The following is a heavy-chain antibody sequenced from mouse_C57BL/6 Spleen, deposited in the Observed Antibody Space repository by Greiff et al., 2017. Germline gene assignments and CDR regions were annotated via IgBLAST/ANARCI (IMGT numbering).Heavy chain of an antibody. CDR3: ARGELTDY. CDR2: ISDGGSYT. J-gene: IGHJ2*01. CDR1: GFTFSSYA. D-gene: IGHD2-13*01. V-gene: IGHV5-4*03. Sequence: EVKLQESGGGLVKPGGSLKLSCAASGFTFSSYAMSWVRQTQEKRLEWVATISDGGSYTYYPDNVKGRFTISRDNAKNNLYLQMSHLKSEDTAMYYCARGELTDYWGQGTTLTVSS.